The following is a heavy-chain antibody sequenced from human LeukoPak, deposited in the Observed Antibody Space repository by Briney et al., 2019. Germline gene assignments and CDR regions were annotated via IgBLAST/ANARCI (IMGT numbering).Heavy chain of an antibody. CDR2: INTDGSIA. Sequence: GGSLRLSCAASGFTFSDYWIHWVRQAPGKGLVWVSRINTDGSIANYADSVKGRFSISRDNAKNTLYLQMSSLRAEDTAVYYCARDRGPRTGFMVREAYDYWGQGTLVTVSS. CDR3: ARDRGPRTGFMVREAYDY. J-gene: IGHJ4*02. D-gene: IGHD3-10*01. V-gene: IGHV3-74*01. CDR1: GFTFSDYW.